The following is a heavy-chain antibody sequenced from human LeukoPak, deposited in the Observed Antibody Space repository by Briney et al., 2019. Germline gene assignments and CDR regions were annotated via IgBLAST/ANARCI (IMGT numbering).Heavy chain of an antibody. V-gene: IGHV4-34*01. CDR2: VNHSGST. J-gene: IGHJ4*02. Sequence: SETLSLTCAVYGGSFSGYYWSWIRQPPGKGLEWIGEVNHSGSTNYNPSLKSRVTISVDTSKNQFSLKLSSVTAADTAVYYCARAGYNRIINLDYWGQGTLVTVSS. CDR1: GGSFSGYY. CDR3: ARAGYNRIINLDY. D-gene: IGHD5-24*01.